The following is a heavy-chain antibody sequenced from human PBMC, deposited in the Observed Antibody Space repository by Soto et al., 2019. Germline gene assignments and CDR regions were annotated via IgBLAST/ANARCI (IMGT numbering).Heavy chain of an antibody. CDR3: ARDQVPPGYYYYGMDV. CDR1: GYTFTSYG. J-gene: IGHJ6*02. CDR2: ISAYNGNT. Sequence: ASVKVSCKASGYTFTSYGISWVRQAPGQGLEWMGWISAYNGNTNYAQKLQGRVTMTTDTSTSTAYMELRSLRSDDTAVYYCARDQVPPGYYYYGMDVWGQGTTVTVS. V-gene: IGHV1-18*01.